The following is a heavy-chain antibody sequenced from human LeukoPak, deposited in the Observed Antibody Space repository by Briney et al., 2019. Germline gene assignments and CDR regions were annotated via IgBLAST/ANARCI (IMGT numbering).Heavy chain of an antibody. CDR1: GGSFSGYY. D-gene: IGHD3-22*01. Sequence: SETLSLTCAVYGGSFSGYYWSWIRQPPGKGLEWIGEINHSGSTNYNPSLKSRVTISVDTSKKQFSLKLSSVTAADTAVYYCARGVTMIVVVLFDYWGQGTLVTVSS. J-gene: IGHJ4*02. CDR3: ARGVTMIVVVLFDY. CDR2: INHSGST. V-gene: IGHV4-34*01.